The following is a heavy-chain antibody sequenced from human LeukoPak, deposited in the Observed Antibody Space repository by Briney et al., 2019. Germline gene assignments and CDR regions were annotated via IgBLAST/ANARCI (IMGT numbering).Heavy chain of an antibody. CDR1: GYTFTSYD. CDR2: MNPNSGNT. J-gene: IGHJ4*02. Sequence: ASVKVSCKASGYTFTSYDINWVRRATGQGLEWMGWMNPNSGNTGYAQKFQGRVTMTRNTSISTAYMELSSLRSEDTAVYYCARAARLYGGNPGSLGYWGQGTLVTVSS. D-gene: IGHD4-23*01. V-gene: IGHV1-8*01. CDR3: ARAARLYGGNPGSLGY.